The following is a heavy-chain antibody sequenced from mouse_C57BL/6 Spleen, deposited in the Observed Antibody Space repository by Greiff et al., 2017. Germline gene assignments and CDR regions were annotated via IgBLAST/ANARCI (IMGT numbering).Heavy chain of an antibody. D-gene: IGHD1-1*01. J-gene: IGHJ2*01. CDR3: ARLYYGNSYSFDY. V-gene: IGHV5-17*01. CDR1: GFTFSDYG. Sequence: EVKLVESGGGLVKPGGSLKLSCAASGFTFSDYGMHWVRQAPEKGLEWVAYISSGSSTIYYADTVKGRFTISRDNAKNTLFLQMTSLRSKDTAMYYYARLYYGNSYSFDYWGQGTTLTVSS. CDR2: ISSGSSTI.